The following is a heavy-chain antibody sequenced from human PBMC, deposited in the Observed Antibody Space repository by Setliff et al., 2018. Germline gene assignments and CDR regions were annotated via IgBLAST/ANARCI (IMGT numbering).Heavy chain of an antibody. CDR1: GFSFSSYA. J-gene: IGHJ5*02. CDR2: ISGSGGST. Sequence: PGESLRLSCAASGFSFSSYAMSWVRQAPGKGLEWVSAISGSGGSTYYADSVKGRFTISRDNSKNTLYLQMNSLRAEDTAVYYCAKVPGAIVVVPAAAWFDPWGQGTLVTVSS. D-gene: IGHD2-2*01. CDR3: AKVPGAIVVVPAAAWFDP. V-gene: IGHV3-23*01.